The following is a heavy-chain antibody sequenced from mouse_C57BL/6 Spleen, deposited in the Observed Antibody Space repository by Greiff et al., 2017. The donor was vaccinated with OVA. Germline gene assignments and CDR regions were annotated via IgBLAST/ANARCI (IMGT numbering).Heavy chain of an antibody. D-gene: IGHD6-1*01. CDR2: IYPGDGDT. V-gene: IGHV1-82*01. CDR1: GYAFSSSW. J-gene: IGHJ1*03. CDR3: ARAAYCDYCYFDV. Sequence: VQLQQSGPELVKPGASVKISCKASGYAFSSSWMNWVKQRPGKGLEWIGRIYPGDGDTNYNGKFKGKATLTADKSSSTAYMQLSSLTSEDSAVYFCARAAYCDYCYFDVWGKGTTVTVSS.